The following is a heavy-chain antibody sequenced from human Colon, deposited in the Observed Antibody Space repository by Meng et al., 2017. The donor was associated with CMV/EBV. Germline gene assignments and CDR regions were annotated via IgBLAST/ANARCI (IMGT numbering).Heavy chain of an antibody. CDR2: FDAEHGET. Sequence: ASVKVSCKVSGYTLTELSMHWVRQAPGQGLEWMGGFDAEHGETFYAQKFQGRVTMTEDRSTDTAYMELSSLRSEDTAVYYCAKRQEDSSGWFLDWGQGTLVTVSS. J-gene: IGHJ4*02. D-gene: IGHD6-19*01. CDR3: AKRQEDSSGWFLD. V-gene: IGHV1-24*01. CDR1: GYTLTELS.